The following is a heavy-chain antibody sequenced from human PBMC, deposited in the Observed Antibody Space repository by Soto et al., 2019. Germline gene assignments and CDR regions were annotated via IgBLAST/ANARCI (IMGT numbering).Heavy chain of an antibody. Sequence: QVQLVQSGAEVKKPGSSVKVSCKASGGTFSDYAISWVRQAPGQGLEWMVGIMPIFGTSGTTNYEHKFQDRVTITADESTRTASLELISLRSEDTAVYYCATTLGPGIVVAEDFSYYHGMDVWGQGTSVTVSS. CDR1: GGTFSDYA. CDR3: ATTLGPGIVVAEDFSYYHGMDV. V-gene: IGHV1-69*01. J-gene: IGHJ6*02. D-gene: IGHD6-19*01. CDR2: IMPIFGTSGTT.